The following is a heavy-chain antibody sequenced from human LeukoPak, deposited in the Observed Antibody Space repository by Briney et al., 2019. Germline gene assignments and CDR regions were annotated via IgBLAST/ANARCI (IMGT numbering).Heavy chain of an antibody. CDR1: GGSISSSNYY. Sequence: SETLSLTCTVSGGSISSSNYYWAWIRQPPGKGLEWIGYIYYSGSTNYNPSLKSRVTISVDTSKNQFSLKLSSVTAADTPVYYCARHDTYYDFWSGLPVSGDPGNFDYWGQGTLVTVSS. D-gene: IGHD3-3*01. CDR2: IYYSGST. V-gene: IGHV4-61*05. CDR3: ARHDTYYDFWSGLPVSGDPGNFDY. J-gene: IGHJ4*02.